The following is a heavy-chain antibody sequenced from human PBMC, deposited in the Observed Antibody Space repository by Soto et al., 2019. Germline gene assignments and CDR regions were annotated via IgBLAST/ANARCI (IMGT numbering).Heavy chain of an antibody. J-gene: IGHJ3*02. CDR3: ASQGDYMGSDI. CDR2: TVPILALT. CDR1: GGTFSSYS. V-gene: IGHV1-69*02. Sequence: QVQLVQSGAEVKKPGSSVKVSCKASGGTFSSYSFNWVRQAPGQGLEWMGRTVPILALTNYAQKFQGRVTITADKSTSTAYMELSSLRSEDTAVYYCASQGDYMGSDIWGQGTMVTVSS. D-gene: IGHD4-17*01.